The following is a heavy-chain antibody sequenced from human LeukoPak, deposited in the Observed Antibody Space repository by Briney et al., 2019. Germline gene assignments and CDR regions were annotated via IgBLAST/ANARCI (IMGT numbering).Heavy chain of an antibody. CDR3: TTGITMVRGVIHLIDY. V-gene: IGHV3-49*04. J-gene: IGHJ4*02. CDR2: IRSKAYGGTT. D-gene: IGHD3-10*01. Sequence: GGSLRLSCTASGFTFGDYAMSWVRQAPGKGLEWVGFIRSKAYGGTTEYAASVKGRFTISRDGSKNTLYLQMNSLKTEDTAVYYCTTGITMVRGVIHLIDYWGQGTLVTVSS. CDR1: GFTFGDYA.